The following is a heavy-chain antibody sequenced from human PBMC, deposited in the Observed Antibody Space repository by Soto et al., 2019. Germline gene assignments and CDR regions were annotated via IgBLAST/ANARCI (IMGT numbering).Heavy chain of an antibody. CDR1: GYSFTSYG. CDR2: ISPSNGNT. Sequence: ASVKVSCKASGYSFTSYGIAWVRQAPGQGLEWMGWISPSNGNTNYAQKLQGRVTMTTDTSTSTAYMELRSLRSDDTAVYYCARVIVGGTNWFDPWGQGTLVTV. J-gene: IGHJ5*02. D-gene: IGHD1-26*01. V-gene: IGHV1-18*01. CDR3: ARVIVGGTNWFDP.